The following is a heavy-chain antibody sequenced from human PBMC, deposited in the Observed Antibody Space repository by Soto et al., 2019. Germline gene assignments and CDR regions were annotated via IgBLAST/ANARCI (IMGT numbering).Heavy chain of an antibody. CDR2: IYYSGST. CDR3: ARSLLLWFGEPLGY. CDR1: GGSISSYY. J-gene: IGHJ4*02. Sequence: PSETLSLTCTVSGGSISSYYWSWIRQPPGKGLEWIGYIYYSGSTNYNPSLKSRVTISVDTSKNQFSLKLSSVTAAGTAVYYCARSLLLWFGEPLGYWGQGTLVTVSS. D-gene: IGHD3-10*01. V-gene: IGHV4-59*08.